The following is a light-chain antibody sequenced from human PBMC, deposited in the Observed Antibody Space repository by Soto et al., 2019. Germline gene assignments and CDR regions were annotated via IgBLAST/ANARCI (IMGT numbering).Light chain of an antibody. CDR1: QSVNSN. J-gene: IGKJ3*01. CDR3: QQYGSSPFT. Sequence: DIVLTQSPGTLSLSPGERATLSCRASQSVNSNLAWYQQKLGQAPRLLIYGASSRATGITDRFSGSGSGTEFTLTIRRLGPEDSDVYYCQQYGSSPFTFGPGHKVDIK. CDR2: GAS. V-gene: IGKV3-20*01.